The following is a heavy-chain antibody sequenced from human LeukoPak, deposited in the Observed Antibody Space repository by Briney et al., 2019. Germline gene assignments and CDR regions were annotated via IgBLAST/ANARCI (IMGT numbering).Heavy chain of an antibody. J-gene: IGHJ6*02. CDR1: GYTFTSYG. Sequence: ASGKVSCKASGYTFTSYGISWVRQAPGQGLEWMGWISAYNGNTNYAQKLQGRVTMTTDTSTSTAYMELRSLRSDDTAVYYCARTTVTTPSFDYYYGMDVWGQGTTVTVSS. V-gene: IGHV1-18*01. CDR2: ISAYNGNT. CDR3: ARTTVTTPSFDYYYGMDV. D-gene: IGHD4-17*01.